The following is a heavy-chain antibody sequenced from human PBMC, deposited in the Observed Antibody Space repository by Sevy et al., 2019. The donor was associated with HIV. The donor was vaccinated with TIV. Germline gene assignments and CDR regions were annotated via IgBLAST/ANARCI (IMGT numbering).Heavy chain of an antibody. Sequence: SETLSLTCTVSGGSISSYYWSWIRQPAGKGLEWIGRIYTSGSTNYNPSLKSRVTMSVDTSKNQFSLKLSSVTAADTAVYYCARVSPMVRGVIYYYYGMDVWGQGTTVTDSS. V-gene: IGHV4-4*07. CDR2: IYTSGST. CDR3: ARVSPMVRGVIYYYYGMDV. D-gene: IGHD3-10*01. J-gene: IGHJ6*02. CDR1: GGSISSYY.